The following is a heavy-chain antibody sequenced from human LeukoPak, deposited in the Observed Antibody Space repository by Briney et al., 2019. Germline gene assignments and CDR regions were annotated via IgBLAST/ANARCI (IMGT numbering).Heavy chain of an antibody. V-gene: IGHV1-2*06. J-gene: IGHJ3*02. Sequence: ASVKVSCKASGYTFTGYYIHWVRQAPGQGLEWMGRINPNSGGTNYAQKFQGRVTMTRDTSISTAYMELSRLKSDDTAVCYCASGREYCSSTSCRAADAFDIWGQGTMVTVSS. D-gene: IGHD2-2*01. CDR1: GYTFTGYY. CDR2: INPNSGGT. CDR3: ASGREYCSSTSCRAADAFDI.